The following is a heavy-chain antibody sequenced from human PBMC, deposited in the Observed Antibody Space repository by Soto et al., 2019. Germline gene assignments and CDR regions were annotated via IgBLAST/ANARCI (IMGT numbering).Heavy chain of an antibody. J-gene: IGHJ4*02. V-gene: IGHV1-46*01. CDR1: GYTFISYY. CDR3: ARGAIIGYCIRTTCYGPAGVDY. Sequence: VSLKFSCMASGYTFISYYMHWVRRAPGPGLELMGIITPSGGSTSYAQKFQGRVTMTSVTSTSTVYMELSSLRSEDTAVYYFARGAIIGYCIRTTCYGPAGVDYWGQRTLVTVSS. CDR2: ITPSGGST. D-gene: IGHD2-2*01.